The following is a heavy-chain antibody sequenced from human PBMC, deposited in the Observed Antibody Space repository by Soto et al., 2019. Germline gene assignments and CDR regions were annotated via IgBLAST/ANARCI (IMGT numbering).Heavy chain of an antibody. D-gene: IGHD6-6*01. Sequence: SVKFSCKASVYTGTNNYINWLRHAAGQGLEWIGWMNTNTNTTESVAVFEGRVSLTGDTSISTAYMQLNSLKIDDTAVYYCAREVVETSSLWLDPWGQGTLVTVSS. J-gene: IGHJ5*02. CDR1: VYTGTNNY. V-gene: IGHV1-8*01. CDR3: AREVVETSSLWLDP. CDR2: MNTNTNTT.